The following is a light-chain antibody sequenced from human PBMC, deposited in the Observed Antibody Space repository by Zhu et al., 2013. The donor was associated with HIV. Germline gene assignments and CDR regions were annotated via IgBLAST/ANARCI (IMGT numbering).Light chain of an antibody. J-gene: IGKJ4*01. CDR2: AAS. Sequence: DIQMTQSPSSLSASVGDRVTITCRASQSISRYLNWYQHKPGKAPNLLIYAASTLQNGVSSRFSGSGSGTDFTLTISSLQPEDFATYYCQQSYSALTFGGGTKVQIK. CDR3: QQSYSALT. V-gene: IGKV1-39*01. CDR1: QSISRY.